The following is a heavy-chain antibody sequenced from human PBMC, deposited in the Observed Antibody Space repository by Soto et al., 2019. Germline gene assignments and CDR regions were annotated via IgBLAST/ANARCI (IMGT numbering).Heavy chain of an antibody. J-gene: IGHJ4*02. CDR3: ARDLSNYYDSSGYSQYYFDY. CDR1: GFTFISYA. V-gene: IGHV3-30-3*01. Sequence: GSLRLSCAASGFTFISYAIHFFRHSACKWLEWVAVISYDGSNKYYADSVKGRFTISRDNSKNTLYLQMNSLRAEDTAVYYCARDLSNYYDSSGYSQYYFDYWGQGTLVTVSS. CDR2: ISYDGSNK. D-gene: IGHD3-22*01.